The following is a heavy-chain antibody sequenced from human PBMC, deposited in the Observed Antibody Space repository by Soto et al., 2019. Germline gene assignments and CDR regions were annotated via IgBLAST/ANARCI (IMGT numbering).Heavy chain of an antibody. CDR1: GFTFSDYY. V-gene: IGHV3-11*06. CDR2: ISSSSSYT. Sequence: QVQLVESGGGLVKPGGSLRLSCAASGFTFSDYYMSWIRQAPGKGVEWVSYISSSSSYTNYADSVKGRFTISSDNAKNSLYLQVNSLRAEDTAVYYCARGGVYDRTPDYWGQGTLVTVSS. D-gene: IGHD3-22*01. CDR3: ARGGVYDRTPDY. J-gene: IGHJ4*02.